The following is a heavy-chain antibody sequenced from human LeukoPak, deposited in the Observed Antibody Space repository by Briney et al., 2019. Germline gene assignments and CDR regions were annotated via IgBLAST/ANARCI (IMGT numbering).Heavy chain of an antibody. V-gene: IGHV1-69*04. CDR2: IIPILGIA. CDR3: ARHRRDGYDYGMDV. Sequence: PSVKVSCKASGGTFSSYAISWVRQAPGQGLEWMGRIIPILGIANYAQKFQGRVTITADKSTSTAYMELSSLRSEDTAVYYCARHRRDGYDYGMDVWGQGTTVTVSS. J-gene: IGHJ6*02. D-gene: IGHD5-24*01. CDR1: GGTFSSYA.